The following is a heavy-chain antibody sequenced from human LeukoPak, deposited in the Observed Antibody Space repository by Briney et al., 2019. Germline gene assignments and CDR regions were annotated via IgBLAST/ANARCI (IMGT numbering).Heavy chain of an antibody. V-gene: IGHV3-74*01. CDR3: ARSPPESDAFDI. Sequence: PGGSLRLSCAASGFTVSSNYMIWVRQAPGKGLVWVSRINSDESSRSHADSVKGRFTISRDNAKNTLYLQMNSLRAEDTAVYYCARSPPESDAFDIWGQGTIVTVSS. J-gene: IGHJ3*02. CDR2: INSDESSR. CDR1: GFTVSSNY.